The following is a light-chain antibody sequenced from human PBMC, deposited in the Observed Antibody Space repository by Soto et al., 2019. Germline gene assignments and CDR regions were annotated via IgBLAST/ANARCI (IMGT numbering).Light chain of an antibody. CDR1: SSDVGGYNY. CDR3: SPFGGSNPVV. V-gene: IGLV2-8*01. J-gene: IGLJ2*01. CDR2: EVS. Sequence: QSALTQPPSASGSPGQSVTISCTGTSSDVGGYNYVSWYQLHPGKAPKLIIYEVSKRPSGVPDHFSGSKSGNTASLTVSGLPADHEAYYYFSPFGGSNPVVFRGGTQLTVL.